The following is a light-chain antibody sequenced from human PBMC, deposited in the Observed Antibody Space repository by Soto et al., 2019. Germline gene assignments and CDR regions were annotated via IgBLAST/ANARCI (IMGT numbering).Light chain of an antibody. CDR2: EVT. CDR1: SSDVGAYNY. CDR3: SSYTRSDIFI. Sequence: QSVLTQPASVSGSPGQSITISCTGTSSDVGAYNYVCWYQHHPDKAPKVMIYEVTNRPSGVSNRFSASKSGNTASLTISGLQAEDEADYYCSSYTRSDIFIFGTGTKVTV. V-gene: IGLV2-14*01. J-gene: IGLJ1*01.